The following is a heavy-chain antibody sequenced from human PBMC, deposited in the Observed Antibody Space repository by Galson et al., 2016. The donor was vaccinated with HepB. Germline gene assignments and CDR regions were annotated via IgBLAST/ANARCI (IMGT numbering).Heavy chain of an antibody. D-gene: IGHD2-8*01. CDR1: GFSFNTYN. J-gene: IGHJ4*02. CDR2: ISSSGAYI. V-gene: IGHV3-21*01. CDR3: ATFPDRYGVGSHTLHY. Sequence: SLRLSCAASGFSFNTYNMNWVRQAPGKGLQWVSSISSSGAYIYYADSVKGRYTISRDNAKNSVYLLMNSLGAEDTAVYFCATFPDRYGVGSHTLHYWGRGTLVTVSS.